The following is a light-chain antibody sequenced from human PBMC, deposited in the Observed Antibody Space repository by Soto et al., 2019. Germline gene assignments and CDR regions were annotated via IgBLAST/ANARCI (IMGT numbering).Light chain of an antibody. J-gene: IGKJ2*01. V-gene: IGKV3-20*01. Sequence: PGDRATLSCRASPSVSSSYFAWYQQKPGQAPRLLIYGASSRANGIPDRFSGSGSETDFTLTISRLEPEDFAVYYCQQYDTSPYTFGQGTKLEIK. CDR2: GAS. CDR3: QQYDTSPYT. CDR1: PSVSSSY.